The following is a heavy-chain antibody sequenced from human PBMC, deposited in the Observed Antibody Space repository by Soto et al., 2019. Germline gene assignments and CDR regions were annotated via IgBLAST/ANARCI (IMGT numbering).Heavy chain of an antibody. CDR2: ISAYNGNT. V-gene: IGHV1-18*01. J-gene: IGHJ5*02. CDR3: ARTAATPLNWFDP. CDR1: GSTFTSYG. D-gene: IGHD6-25*01. Sequence: ASVKVSCKASGSTFTSYGISLVRQAPGQGLEWMGWISAYNGNTNYAQKLQGRVTMTTDTSTSTAYMELRSLRSDDTAVYYCARTAATPLNWFDPWGQGTLVTVSS.